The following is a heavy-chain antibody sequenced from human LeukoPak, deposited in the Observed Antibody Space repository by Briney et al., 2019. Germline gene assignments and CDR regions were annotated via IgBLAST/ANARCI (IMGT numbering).Heavy chain of an antibody. CDR2: VNHEGDS. V-gene: IGHV4-34*01. CDR3: ARGSNYVSDYYFDV. J-gene: IGHJ6*03. CDR1: GVSLRGYY. D-gene: IGHD4-11*01. Sequence: SETLSLTCAVYGVSLRGYYWSWIRXXXEXXXXXXXXVNHEGDSIYSPSLKSRLTXSVDMSKNQFSLNLRSVTAADTAVYFCARGSNYVSDYYFDVWGKGTTVIVSS.